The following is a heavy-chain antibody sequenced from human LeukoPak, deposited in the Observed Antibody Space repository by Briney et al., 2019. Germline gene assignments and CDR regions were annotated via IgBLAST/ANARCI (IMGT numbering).Heavy chain of an antibody. CDR3: ARWGSGSGSPLTAYYYGMDV. CDR1: GGSISSYY. V-gene: IGHV4-59*08. D-gene: IGHD3-10*01. J-gene: IGHJ6*02. Sequence: SETLSLTCTVSGGSISSYYWSWIRQPPGKGLEWIGRIYYSGITNYNPSLKSRVTISVDTSKNQFSLKLSSVTAADTAVYYCARWGSGSGSPLTAYYYGMDVWGQGTTVTVSS. CDR2: IYYSGIT.